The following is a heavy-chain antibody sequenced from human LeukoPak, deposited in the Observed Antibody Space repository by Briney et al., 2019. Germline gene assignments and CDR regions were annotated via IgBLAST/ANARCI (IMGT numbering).Heavy chain of an antibody. CDR2: IYYSGST. J-gene: IGHJ4*02. V-gene: IGHV4-39*07. D-gene: IGHD6-6*01. Sequence: SETLSLTCTVSGGSISSSSYYWGWIRQPPGKGLEWIGSIYYSGSTYYNPSLKSRVTISVDTSKNQFSLKLSSVTAADTAVYYCARAYHPGAYSSSWDYFDYWGQGTLVTVSS. CDR3: ARAYHPGAYSSSWDYFDY. CDR1: GGSISSSSYY.